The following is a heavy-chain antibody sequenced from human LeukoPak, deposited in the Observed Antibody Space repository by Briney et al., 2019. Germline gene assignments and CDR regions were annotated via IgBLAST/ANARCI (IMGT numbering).Heavy chain of an antibody. J-gene: IGHJ4*02. CDR1: GFTFSSYS. CDR3: AKPLIAVAGTLYFDY. Sequence: GGSLRLSCAASGFTFSSYSMNWVRQAPGKGLEWVSTISGSGGSTYYADSVKGRFTISRDNSKNTLYLQMNSLRAEDTAVYYCAKPLIAVAGTLYFDYWGQGTLVTVSS. V-gene: IGHV3-23*01. CDR2: ISGSGGST. D-gene: IGHD6-19*01.